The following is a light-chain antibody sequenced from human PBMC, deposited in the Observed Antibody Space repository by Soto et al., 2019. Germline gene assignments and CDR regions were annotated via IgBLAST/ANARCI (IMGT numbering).Light chain of an antibody. J-gene: IGKJ4*01. CDR2: DVS. CDR3: QHRATWPPSVT. V-gene: IGKV3-11*01. Sequence: EVVLAQPPDALSLSPGARATLSCMASQSVGTVLNWYQHKPGQAPRLLIYDVSKRATGIPARFGGSGSGTDFTHTIRKLEPEDYAVYYCQHRATWPPSVTFGVETRV. CDR1: QSVGTV.